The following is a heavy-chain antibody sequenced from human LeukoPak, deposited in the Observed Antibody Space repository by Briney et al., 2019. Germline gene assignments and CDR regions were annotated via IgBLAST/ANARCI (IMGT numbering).Heavy chain of an antibody. CDR2: IKTDGSTT. CDR1: GFTFNNYW. J-gene: IGHJ5*02. V-gene: IGHV3-74*01. Sequence: GGSLRLSCVASGFTFNNYWMHWLRQAPGKGLVWVSHIKTDGSTTNYADSVRGRFTISRDNAKNTLYLQMNSLRVEDTAVYYCARDLVSGSVDPWGQGTLVTVSS. CDR3: ARDLVSGSVDP. D-gene: IGHD6-19*01.